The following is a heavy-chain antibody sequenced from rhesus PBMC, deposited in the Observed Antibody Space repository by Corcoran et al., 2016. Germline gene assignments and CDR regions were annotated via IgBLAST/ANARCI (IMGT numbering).Heavy chain of an antibody. CDR1: GGSISRSNW. V-gene: IGHV4-93*02. CDR2: IYGSGSST. D-gene: IGHD4-23*01. CDR3: ARHDSNYFSWYFEL. Sequence: QVQLQESGPAVVKPSETLSLTCAVSGGSISRSNWWSWIRPSPGKGLEWVGRIYGSGSSTNYNPSLTSRVTLSLDTSKNQLSLKLSSVTAADTAVYYCARHDSNYFSWYFELWGPGTPITISS. J-gene: IGHJ2*01.